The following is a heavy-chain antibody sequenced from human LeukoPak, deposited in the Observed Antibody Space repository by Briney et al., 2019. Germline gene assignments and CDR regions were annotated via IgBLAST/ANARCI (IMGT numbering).Heavy chain of an antibody. CDR3: ARARRVKSPLGYYYYYYMDV. V-gene: IGHV1-69*05. CDR1: GGTFSSYA. D-gene: IGHD3-10*01. Sequence: GASVKVSCKASGGTFSSYAISWVRQAPGQGLEWMGGIIPIFGTANYAQKFQGRVTITRNTSISTAYMELSSLRSEDTAVYYCARARRVKSPLGYYYYYYMDVWGKGTTVTVSS. J-gene: IGHJ6*03. CDR2: IIPIFGTA.